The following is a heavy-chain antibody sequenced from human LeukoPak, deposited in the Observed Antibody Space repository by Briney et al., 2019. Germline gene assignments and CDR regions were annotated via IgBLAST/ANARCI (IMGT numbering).Heavy chain of an antibody. J-gene: IGHJ4*02. D-gene: IGHD2-21*01. CDR1: GGSFSGYY. CDR3: ARGVVIAPQTFDY. V-gene: IGHV4-34*01. Sequence: PSETLSLTCAVYGGSFSGYYWSWIRQPPGKGLEWIGEINHSGSTNYNPSLKSRVTISVDTSKNQFSLKLSSVTAADTAVYYCARGVVIAPQTFDYWGQGILVTVSS. CDR2: INHSGST.